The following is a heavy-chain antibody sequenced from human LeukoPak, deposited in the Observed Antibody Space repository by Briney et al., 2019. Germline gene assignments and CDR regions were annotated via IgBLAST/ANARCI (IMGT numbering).Heavy chain of an antibody. D-gene: IGHD1-26*01. V-gene: IGHV5-51*01. CDR3: ARNSGTENNFDY. CDR2: IYLGDFGI. CDR1: GYSFTNYW. Sequence: KAGESLKISCKGSGYSFTNYWIGWVRQMPGKGLEWMGIIYLGDFGIRYSPSFQGQVTISADKSISTAYLQWSSLKASDTAMYYCARNSGTENNFDYWGQGTLVTVSS. J-gene: IGHJ4*02.